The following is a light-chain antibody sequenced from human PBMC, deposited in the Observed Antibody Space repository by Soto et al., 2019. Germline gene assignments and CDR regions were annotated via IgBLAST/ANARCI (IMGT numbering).Light chain of an antibody. V-gene: IGKV3-11*01. J-gene: IGKJ4*01. CDR2: EAS. Sequence: EIVLTQSPATLSLSPGERATLSCRASQSVSSYLAWYQQKPGQAPRLLIYEASNRATGIPARFSGSVCGTDFTLTIISLEPEDFAISYCQQRSSWPELTFGGGTKVELK. CDR1: QSVSSY. CDR3: QQRSSWPELT.